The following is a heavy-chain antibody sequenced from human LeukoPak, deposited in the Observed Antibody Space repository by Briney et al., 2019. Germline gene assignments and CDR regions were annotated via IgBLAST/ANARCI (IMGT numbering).Heavy chain of an antibody. CDR1: GGTFNNSA. J-gene: IGHJ5*02. D-gene: IGHD4-17*01. V-gene: IGHV1-69*05. Sequence: SVKVSSKTSGGTFNNSAISWVRQAPGQGLEWLGGIMPLFGTAGYAQKFQGRVTIPKDESTGTVYLELTSLTSDDTAVYYCARDVHGDYGSGWFDPWGQGTLVSVSS. CDR2: IMPLFGTA. CDR3: ARDVHGDYGSGWFDP.